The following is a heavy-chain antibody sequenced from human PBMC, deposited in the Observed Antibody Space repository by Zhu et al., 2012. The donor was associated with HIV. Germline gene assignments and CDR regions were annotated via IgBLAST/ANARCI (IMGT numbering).Heavy chain of an antibody. V-gene: IGHV4-59*11. CDR1: GGSISSHY. J-gene: IGHJ4*02. Sequence: QVQLQESGPGLVKPSETLSLTCTVSGGSISSHYWSWIRQPPGKGLEWIGYIYYSGSTNYNPSLKSRVTISVDTSKNQFSLKLSSVTAADTAVYYCARGVYFDYWGQGTLVTVS. CDR3: ARGVYFDY. CDR2: IYYSGST.